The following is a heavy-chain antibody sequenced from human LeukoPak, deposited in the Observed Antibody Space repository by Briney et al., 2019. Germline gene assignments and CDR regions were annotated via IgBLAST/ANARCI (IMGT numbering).Heavy chain of an antibody. CDR2: ISSSSYI. CDR1: GFTFSSYS. J-gene: IGHJ4*02. D-gene: IGHD6-19*01. Sequence: GGSLRLSCAASGFTFSSYSMNWVRQAPGKGLEWVSSISSSSYIYYADSVKGRFTISRDNAENSLYLQMNSLRAEDTGVYYCARARSSGGYRDYWGQGTLVTVS. CDR3: ARARSSGGYRDY. V-gene: IGHV3-21*01.